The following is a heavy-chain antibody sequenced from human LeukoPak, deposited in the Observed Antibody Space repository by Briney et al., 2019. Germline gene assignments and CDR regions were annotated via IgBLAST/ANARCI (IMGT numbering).Heavy chain of an antibody. V-gene: IGHV3-23*01. Sequence: GGSLRLSCAASGFTFSDYYMSWIRQAPGKGLEWVSTISGSGGSTNYADSVKGRFTISRDNSKNTLYLQMNSLRAEDTALYYCAKDPHYYDSSGYYSPYFDYWGQGTLVTVSS. J-gene: IGHJ4*02. CDR2: ISGSGGST. D-gene: IGHD3-22*01. CDR3: AKDPHYYDSSGYYSPYFDY. CDR1: GFTFSDYY.